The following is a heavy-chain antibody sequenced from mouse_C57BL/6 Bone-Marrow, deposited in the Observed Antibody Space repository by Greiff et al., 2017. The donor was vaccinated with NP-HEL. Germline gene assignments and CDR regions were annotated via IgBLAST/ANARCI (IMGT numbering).Heavy chain of an antibody. CDR2: IYPGDGDT. CDR1: GYAFSSSW. CDR3: ARSGGLGRFDY. D-gene: IGHD4-1*01. V-gene: IGHV1-82*01. Sequence: VKLMESGPELVKPGASVKISCKASGYAFSSSWMNWVKQRPGKGLEWIGRIYPGDGDTNYNGKFKGKATLTADKSSSTAYMQLSSLTSEDSAVYFCARSGGLGRFDYWGQGTTLTVSS. J-gene: IGHJ2*01.